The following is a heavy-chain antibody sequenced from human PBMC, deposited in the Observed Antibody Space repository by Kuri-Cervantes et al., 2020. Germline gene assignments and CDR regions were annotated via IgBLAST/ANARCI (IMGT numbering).Heavy chain of an antibody. CDR1: GYTFTGYY. J-gene: IGHJ4*02. D-gene: IGHD6-13*01. Sequence: SVKVSCKASGYTFTGYYIHWVRQAPGQALEWMGWITPFNGNTNYAQKFQDRVTITRDRSMSTAYMELSSLRSEDTAVYYCARQLVRVGATTIWGQGTLVTVSS. CDR2: ITPFNGNT. CDR3: ARQLVRVGATTI. V-gene: IGHV1-45*02.